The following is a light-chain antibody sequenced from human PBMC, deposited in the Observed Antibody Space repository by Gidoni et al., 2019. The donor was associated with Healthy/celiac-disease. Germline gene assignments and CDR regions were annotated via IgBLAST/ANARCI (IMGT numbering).Light chain of an antibody. Sequence: DIQMTQSPSTLSASVGDRVTITCRASQRISRWLAWYKQKQGKAPKLLIYKASSLERGVPSRFSGSGSGTEFTLTISSLQPDEFATYYCQQYNSYLYTFGQGTKLEIK. CDR2: KAS. J-gene: IGKJ2*01. V-gene: IGKV1-5*03. CDR3: QQYNSYLYT. CDR1: QRISRW.